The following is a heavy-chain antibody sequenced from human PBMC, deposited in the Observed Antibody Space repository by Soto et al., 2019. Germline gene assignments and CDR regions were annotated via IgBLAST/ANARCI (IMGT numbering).Heavy chain of an antibody. CDR3: AHRRSATGSPSNWFDP. V-gene: IGHV2-5*01. CDR1: GFSLSTSGVG. D-gene: IGHD6-13*01. J-gene: IGHJ5*02. CDR2: IYWNDDK. Sequence: QITLKESGPTLVKPTQTLTLTCTFSGFSLSTSGVGVGWIRQPPGKDLEWPALIYWNDDKRYSPSLKSRLTIPKATSTNLMVLTTTNIDPVDTATYYCAHRRSATGSPSNWFDPWGQGTLVTVSS.